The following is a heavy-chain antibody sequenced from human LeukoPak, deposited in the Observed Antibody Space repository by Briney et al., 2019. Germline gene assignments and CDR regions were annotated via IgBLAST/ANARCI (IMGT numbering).Heavy chain of an antibody. CDR3: AKDADDYVSYFDY. CDR2: ITASGPTT. V-gene: IGHV3-23*01. D-gene: IGHD4-17*01. Sequence: GGSLRLSCAASGFTLTTYAMTWVRQAPGNGLEWVSGITASGPTTYYADSVKGRFTFSRDNSKNTLYLQMNSLRAEDTAVYYCAKDADDYVSYFDYWGQGTLVTVSS. CDR1: GFTLTTYA. J-gene: IGHJ4*02.